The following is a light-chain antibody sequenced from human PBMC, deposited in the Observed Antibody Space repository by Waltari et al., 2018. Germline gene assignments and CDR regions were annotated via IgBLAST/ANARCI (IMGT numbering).Light chain of an antibody. CDR1: QTVSASF. CDR2: GAS. J-gene: IGKJ2*01. Sequence: EIVLTQSPGTLSLSPWERATLSCRASQTVSASFLAWYQQKPGQAPRLLISGASTMATGIPDRFSGSGSGTDFTLTINRLEPEDFALYYCQQYGSPPYTFGQGTRLEIK. V-gene: IGKV3-20*01. CDR3: QQYGSPPYT.